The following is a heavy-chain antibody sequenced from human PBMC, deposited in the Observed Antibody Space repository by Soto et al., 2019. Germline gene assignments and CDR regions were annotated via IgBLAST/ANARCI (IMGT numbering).Heavy chain of an antibody. D-gene: IGHD6-13*01. CDR1: GGSISSGGYS. J-gene: IGHJ5*02. Sequence: SETLSLTCAVSGGSISSGGYSWSWIRQPPGKGLEWIGYIYHSGSTYYNPSLKSRVTISVDRSKNQFSLKLSSVTAADTAVYYCARGSIEEAGTKTGGWFDPWGQGTLVTVSS. CDR3: ARGSIEEAGTKTGGWFDP. CDR2: IYHSGST. V-gene: IGHV4-30-2*01.